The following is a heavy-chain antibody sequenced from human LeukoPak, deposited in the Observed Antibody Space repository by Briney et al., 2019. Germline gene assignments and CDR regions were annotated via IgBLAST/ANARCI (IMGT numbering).Heavy chain of an antibody. D-gene: IGHD3-9*01. J-gene: IGHJ5*02. V-gene: IGHV4-39*01. CDR1: GGSISSSSYY. CDR3: ARPLEYDILTGYYNPGGWFDP. CDR2: IYYSGST. Sequence: SETLSLTCTVSGGSISSSSYYWGWIRQPPGKGLEWIGSIYYSGSTYYNPSLKSRVTISVDTSKNQFSLKLSSVTAADTAVYYCARPLEYDILTGYYNPGGWFDPWGRGTLVTVSS.